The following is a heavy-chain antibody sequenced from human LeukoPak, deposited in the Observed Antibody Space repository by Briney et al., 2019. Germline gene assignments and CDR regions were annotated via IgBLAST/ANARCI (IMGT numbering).Heavy chain of an antibody. CDR2: ISPSVNTI. V-gene: IGHV3-48*03. J-gene: IGHJ4*02. D-gene: IGHD3-16*01. CDR1: GFTFSGYE. CDR3: ARDPGAYFDY. Sequence: GGSLRLSCAASGFTFSGYEMDWVRQAPGKGLEWVSYISPSVNTIYYADSVRGRFTISRDNAKNTLYLQMNSLRAEDTAVYYCARDPGAYFDYWGQGTLVTVSS.